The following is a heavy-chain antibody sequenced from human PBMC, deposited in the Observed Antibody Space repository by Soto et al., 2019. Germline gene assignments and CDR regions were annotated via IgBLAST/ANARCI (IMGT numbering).Heavy chain of an antibody. V-gene: IGHV4-34*01. J-gene: IGHJ6*02. CDR2: INHSGST. D-gene: IGHD1-26*01. CDR3: ASSPWVPNSGSYSYYYYGMDV. CDR1: GGSFSGYY. Sequence: SETLSLTCAVYGGSFSGYYWSWIRQPPGKGLEWIGEINHSGSTNYNPSLKSRVTISVDTSKNQFSLKLSSVTAADTAVYYCASSPWVPNSGSYSYYYYGMDVWGQGTTVTVPS.